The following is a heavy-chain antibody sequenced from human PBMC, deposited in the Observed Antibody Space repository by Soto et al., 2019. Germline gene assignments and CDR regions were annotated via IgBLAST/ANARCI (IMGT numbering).Heavy chain of an antibody. Sequence: QVQLQESGPGLVKPSQTLSLTCTVSGGSISSGDYYWSWIRQPPGKGLEWIGYIYYSGSTYYNPSRKSRVTISVDTSKNQFSLKLSSVTAADTAVYYCARDSPSERSGSNFDYWGQGTLVTVSS. J-gene: IGHJ4*02. CDR1: GGSISSGDYY. D-gene: IGHD3-10*01. CDR3: ARDSPSERSGSNFDY. CDR2: IYYSGST. V-gene: IGHV4-30-4*01.